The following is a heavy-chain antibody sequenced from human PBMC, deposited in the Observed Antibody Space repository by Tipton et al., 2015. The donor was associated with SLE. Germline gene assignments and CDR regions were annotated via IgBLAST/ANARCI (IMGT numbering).Heavy chain of an antibody. D-gene: IGHD6-19*01. Sequence: GLVKPSETLSLTCTVSGGSISSSSYYWGWIRQPPGKGLEWIGSIYYSGSTYYNPSLKSRVTISVDTSKNQFSLKLSSVTAADTAVYYCARVDGSSGWGADYWGQGTLVTVSS. J-gene: IGHJ4*02. CDR1: GGSISSSSYY. CDR3: ARVDGSSGWGADY. V-gene: IGHV4-39*01. CDR2: IYYSGST.